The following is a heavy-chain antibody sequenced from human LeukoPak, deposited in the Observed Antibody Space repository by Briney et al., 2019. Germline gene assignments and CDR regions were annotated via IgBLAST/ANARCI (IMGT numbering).Heavy chain of an antibody. CDR2: ISGSGGST. CDR1: GFSVSNNY. V-gene: IGHV3-23*01. J-gene: IGHJ6*03. CDR3: AKSGAGWYYYYYMDV. Sequence: GGSLRLSCVVSGFSVSNNYVSWVRQAPGKGLEWVSAISGSGGSTYYADSVKGRSTISRDNSKNTLYLQMNSLRAEDTAVYYCAKSGAGWYYYYYMDVWGKGTTVTVSS. D-gene: IGHD1-26*01.